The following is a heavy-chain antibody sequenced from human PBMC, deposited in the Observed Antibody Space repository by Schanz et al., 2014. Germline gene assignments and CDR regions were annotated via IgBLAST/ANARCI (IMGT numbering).Heavy chain of an antibody. J-gene: IGHJ5*02. CDR3: VRDILHRVYDSGSP. CDR1: GFTFSNYW. V-gene: IGHV3-7*04. CDR2: IKQDESEK. D-gene: IGHD3-10*01. Sequence: EVQLVESGGGLVQPGGSLRLSCVASGFTFSNYWMTWVRQAPGKGLEWVANIKQDESEKYYVDSVKGRFTISRDNAKNSLFLHMNSLRAEDTAVYYCVRDILHRVYDSGSPWGQGTLVTVSP.